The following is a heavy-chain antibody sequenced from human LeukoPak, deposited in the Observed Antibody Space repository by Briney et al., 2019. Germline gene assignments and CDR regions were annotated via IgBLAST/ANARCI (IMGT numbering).Heavy chain of an antibody. CDR1: GFTLSTYG. D-gene: IGHD5-18*01. CDR2: IRWDGSNK. Sequence: PGGSLRLSCAASGFTLSTYGMHWVRPAPGKGLEWVAFIRWDGSNKYYADSVKGRFTISRDNSKNTLYLQMNSLRAEDTAVYYCAKDRGYSYAYFDFRGQGTLVTVSS. CDR3: AKDRGYSYAYFDF. J-gene: IGHJ4*02. V-gene: IGHV3-30*02.